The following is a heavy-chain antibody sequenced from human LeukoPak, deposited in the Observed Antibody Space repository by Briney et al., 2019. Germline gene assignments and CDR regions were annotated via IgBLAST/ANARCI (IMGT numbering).Heavy chain of an antibody. CDR3: ASLYGSGSTFDY. CDR1: GGSISSYY. V-gene: IGHV4-59*01. Sequence: SETLSLTCTVSGGSISSYYWSWIRQPPGKGLEGIGYIYYSGSTNYNPSLKSRVTISVDTSKNQFSLKLSSVTAADTAVYYCASLYGSGSTFDYWGQGTLVTVSS. J-gene: IGHJ4*02. CDR2: IYYSGST. D-gene: IGHD3-10*01.